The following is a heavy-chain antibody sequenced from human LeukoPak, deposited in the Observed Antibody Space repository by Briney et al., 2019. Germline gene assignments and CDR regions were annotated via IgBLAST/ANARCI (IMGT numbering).Heavy chain of an antibody. CDR3: ARILYDFWSGSMSYFDY. Sequence: SETLSLTCTVSGGSISSSSYYWGWIRQPPGKGLEWIGTIYYSGSAYYNPSLKSRVTISVDTSKNHFSLKLSSVTAADTAVYYCARILYDFWSGSMSYFDYWGQGTLVTVSS. D-gene: IGHD3-3*01. J-gene: IGHJ4*02. CDR2: IYYSGSA. V-gene: IGHV4-39*02. CDR1: GGSISSSSYY.